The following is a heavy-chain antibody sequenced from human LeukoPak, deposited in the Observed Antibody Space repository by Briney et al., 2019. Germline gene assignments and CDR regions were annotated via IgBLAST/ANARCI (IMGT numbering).Heavy chain of an antibody. CDR1: GGSISSSSYY. V-gene: IGHV4-39*01. Sequence: PSETLSLTCTVSGGSISSSSYYWGWIRQPPGRGLEWIGSIYYSGSTYYNPSLKSRVTISVDTSKNQFSLKLSSVTAADTAVYYCARSCSGGYDYWGQGTLVTVSS. CDR3: ARSCSGGYDY. J-gene: IGHJ4*02. CDR2: IYYSGST. D-gene: IGHD2-15*01.